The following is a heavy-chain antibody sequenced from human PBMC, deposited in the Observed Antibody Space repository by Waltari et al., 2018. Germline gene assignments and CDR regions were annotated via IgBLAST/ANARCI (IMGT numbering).Heavy chain of an antibody. CDR1: GFTFGDYA. D-gene: IGHD3-10*01. Sequence: EVQLVESGGGLVQPGRSLRLSCTASGFTFGDYAMSWFRQAPGKGLEWVGFIRSKAYGGTTEYAASVKGRFTISRDDSKSIAYLQMNSLKTEDTAVYYCTIGTWTGFYYFDYWGQGTLVTVSS. V-gene: IGHV3-49*03. CDR3: TIGTWTGFYYFDY. J-gene: IGHJ4*02. CDR2: IRSKAYGGTT.